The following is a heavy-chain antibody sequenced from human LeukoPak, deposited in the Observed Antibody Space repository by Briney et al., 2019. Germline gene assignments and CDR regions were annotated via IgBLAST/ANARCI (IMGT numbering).Heavy chain of an antibody. D-gene: IGHD3-3*01. CDR3: ARDPSNTSGYHTWFDY. J-gene: IGHJ4*02. Sequence: ASVKVSCKTSAYTFNRYGISWVRQVPGQGLEWMGWISCYNGDTHYAQSYQGRLTMTTDTSTSTAYMELRSLRSDDTAVYYYARDPSNTSGYHTWFDYWGQGTLVTVSS. V-gene: IGHV1-18*01. CDR2: ISCYNGDT. CDR1: AYTFNRYG.